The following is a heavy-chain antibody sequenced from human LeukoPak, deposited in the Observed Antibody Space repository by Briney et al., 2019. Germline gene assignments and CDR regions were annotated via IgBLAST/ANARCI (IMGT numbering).Heavy chain of an antibody. CDR3: AKYPYIVVVPATLDY. CDR1: GFTFSSYA. Sequence: GSLRLSCAASGFTFSSYAMSWVRQAPGKGLEWVSAISGSGGSTYYADSVKGRFTISRDNSKNTLYLQMNSLRAEDTAVYYCAKYPYIVVVPATLDYWGQGTLVTVSS. D-gene: IGHD2-2*01. V-gene: IGHV3-23*01. CDR2: ISGSGGST. J-gene: IGHJ4*02.